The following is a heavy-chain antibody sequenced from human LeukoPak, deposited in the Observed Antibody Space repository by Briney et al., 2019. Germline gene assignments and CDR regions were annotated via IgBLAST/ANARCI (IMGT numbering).Heavy chain of an antibody. J-gene: IGHJ3*02. CDR1: GGSISSGSYY. D-gene: IGHD3-9*01. CDR2: IYTSGST. Sequence: PSQTLSLTCTVSGGSISSGSYYWSWIRQPAGKGLEWIGRIYTSGSTNYNPSLKSRVTISVDTSKNQFSLKLSSVTAADTAVYYCAREPLPDYDILTGYLSGWAFDIWGQGTMVTVSS. CDR3: AREPLPDYDILTGYLSGWAFDI. V-gene: IGHV4-61*02.